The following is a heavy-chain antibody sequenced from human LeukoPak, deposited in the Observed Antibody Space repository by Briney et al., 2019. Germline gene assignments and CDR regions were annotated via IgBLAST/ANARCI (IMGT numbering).Heavy chain of an antibody. Sequence: PGGSLRLSCAASGFTFSSYSTNWVRQAPGKGLEWVSSISSSGNYIYYADSVKGRFTVSRDNAKNSVFLQMNSLRAEDTAVYYCTRDESRSISCYAQWGQGTLVTASS. D-gene: IGHD2-2*01. CDR2: ISSSGNYI. CDR1: GFTFSSYS. J-gene: IGHJ4*02. CDR3: TRDESRSISCYAQ. V-gene: IGHV3-21*01.